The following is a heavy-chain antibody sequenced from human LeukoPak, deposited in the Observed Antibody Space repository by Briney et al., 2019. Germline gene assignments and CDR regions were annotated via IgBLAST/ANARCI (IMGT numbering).Heavy chain of an antibody. J-gene: IGHJ4*02. D-gene: IGHD3-3*01. CDR2: INHSGST. V-gene: IGHV4-34*01. Sequence: SETLSLTCAVYGGSFSGYYWSWIRQPPGKGLEWIGEINHSGSTNYNPSLKSRVTISVDTSKNQFSLKLSSVTAADTAVYYCARGRGFGVVIGYFDYWGQGTLVTVSS. CDR1: GGSFSGYY. CDR3: ARGRGFGVVIGYFDY.